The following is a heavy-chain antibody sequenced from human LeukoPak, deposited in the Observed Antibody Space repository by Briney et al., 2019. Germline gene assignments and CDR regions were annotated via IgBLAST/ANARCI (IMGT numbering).Heavy chain of an antibody. CDR1: RFNFSTYG. V-gene: IGHV3-21*01. CDR3: ARDRWELRGEFVY. D-gene: IGHD1-26*01. J-gene: IGHJ4*02. CDR2: IGSSSSSI. Sequence: GGSLRLSCEGSRFNFSTYGMHWVRQAPGKGLEWVSSIGSSSSSIYYADSVKGRFTISRDNAKNSLYLQMNSLRAEDTAVYYCARDRWELRGEFVYWGQGTLVTVSS.